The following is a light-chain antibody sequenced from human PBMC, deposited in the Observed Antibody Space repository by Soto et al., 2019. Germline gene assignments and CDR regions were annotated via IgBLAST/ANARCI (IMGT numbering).Light chain of an antibody. CDR3: QQRSNWPVT. Sequence: EIVLTQSPATLSLSPGERATLSCRASQTVSSYLAWYQQKPGQAPRLLIYDASNRATGIPARFSGSGFETDFTLTISSLEPEDFAVYYCQQRSNWPVTFGPGTKVDIK. V-gene: IGKV3-11*01. CDR1: QTVSSY. J-gene: IGKJ3*01. CDR2: DAS.